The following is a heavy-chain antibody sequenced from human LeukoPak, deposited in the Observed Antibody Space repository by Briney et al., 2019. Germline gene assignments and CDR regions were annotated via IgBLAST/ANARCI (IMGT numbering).Heavy chain of an antibody. V-gene: IGHV1-69*04. CDR3: ARDPFLSYSGSYYFDY. J-gene: IGHJ4*02. Sequence: ASVKVSCKASGGTFSSYAISWVRQAPGQGLEWMGRIIPILGIANYAQKFQGRVTITADKSTSTAYMELSSLRSEDTAVYYCARDPFLSYSGSYYFDYWGQGTLVTVSS. CDR1: GGTFSSYA. D-gene: IGHD1-26*01. CDR2: IIPILGIA.